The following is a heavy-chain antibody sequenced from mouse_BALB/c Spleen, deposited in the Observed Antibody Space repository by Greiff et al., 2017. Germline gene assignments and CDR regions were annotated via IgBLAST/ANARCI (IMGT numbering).Heavy chain of an antibody. CDR2: INPSTGYT. D-gene: IGHD2-14*01. CDR1: GYTFTSYW. Sequence: QVQLQQSGAELAKPGASVKMSCKASGYTFTSYWMHWVKQRPGQGLEWIGYINPSTGYTEYNQKFKDKATLTADKSSSTAYMQLSSLTSEDSAVYYCARRNYRYDGAAFDYWGQGTTLTVSS. CDR3: ARRNYRYDGAAFDY. J-gene: IGHJ2*01. V-gene: IGHV1-7*01.